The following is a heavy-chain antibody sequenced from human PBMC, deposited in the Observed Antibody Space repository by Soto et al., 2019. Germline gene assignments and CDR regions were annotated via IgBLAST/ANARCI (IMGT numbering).Heavy chain of an antibody. J-gene: IGHJ4*02. CDR2: IYYSGST. V-gene: IGHV4-31*03. Sequence: PSETLSLTCTVSGGSISSGGYYWSWIRQHPGKGLEWIGYIYYSGSTYYNPSLKSRVTISVDTSKNQFSLKLSSVTAADTAVYYCARAGDYGDYEFDYWGQGTLVTAPQ. CDR1: GGSISSGGYY. CDR3: ARAGDYGDYEFDY. D-gene: IGHD4-17*01.